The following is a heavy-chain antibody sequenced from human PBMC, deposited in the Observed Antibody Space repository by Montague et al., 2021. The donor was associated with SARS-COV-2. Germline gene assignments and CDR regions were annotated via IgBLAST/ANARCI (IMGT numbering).Heavy chain of an antibody. J-gene: IGHJ3*02. CDR1: GASFSGYY. V-gene: IGHV4-34*01. CDR2: INHSGST. D-gene: IGHD5-24*01. Sequence: SETLSLTCAVYGASFSGYYWSWIRQPPGKGLEWIGEINHSGSTNYDPSLKSRVTISVDTSKNQFSLKLSSVTAADTAVYYCARGSKKISKRWLQFDDAFDIWGQGTMVTVSS. CDR3: ARGSKKISKRWLQFDDAFDI.